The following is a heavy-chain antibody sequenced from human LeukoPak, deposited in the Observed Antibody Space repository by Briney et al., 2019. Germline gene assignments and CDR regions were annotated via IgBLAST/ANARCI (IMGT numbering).Heavy chain of an antibody. D-gene: IGHD3-3*01. CDR1: GYTFTSYG. CDR2: ISAYNGNT. V-gene: IGHV1-18*01. Sequence: ASVKVSCKASGYTFTSYGISWVRRAPGQGLEWMGWISAYNGNTNYAQKLQGRVTMTTDTSTSTAYMELRSLRSDDTAVYYCARDLAGYDFWSGYYSTVAALDIWGQGTMVTVSS. J-gene: IGHJ3*02. CDR3: ARDLAGYDFWSGYYSTVAALDI.